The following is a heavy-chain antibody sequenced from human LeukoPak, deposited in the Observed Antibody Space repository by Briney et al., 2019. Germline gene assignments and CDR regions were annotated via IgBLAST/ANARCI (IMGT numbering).Heavy chain of an antibody. CDR2: ISSSSSFI. V-gene: IGHV3-21*01. CDR3: ARDSRYCSSTNCYHDY. Sequence: PGGSLRLSCAASGFTFRSYNMNWVRQAPGKGLEWVSSISSSSSFIYYADSLKGRFTISRDNAKNSLYLQMNSLRAEDTAVYYCARDSRYCSSTNCYHDYWGQGTLVTVSS. J-gene: IGHJ4*02. D-gene: IGHD2-2*01. CDR1: GFTFRSYN.